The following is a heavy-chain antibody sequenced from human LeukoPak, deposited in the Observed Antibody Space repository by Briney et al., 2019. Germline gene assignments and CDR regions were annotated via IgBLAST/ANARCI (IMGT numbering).Heavy chain of an antibody. J-gene: IGHJ4*02. CDR1: GFTFDDYA. Sequence: GGSLRLSCAASGFTFDDYAMHWVRQAPGKGLEWVSLISGDGGSTYYADSVKGRFTISRDNSKNTLYLQMNSLRAEDTAVYYCARDFPDCSSTSCHRGLDYWGQGTLVTVSS. CDR2: ISGDGGST. D-gene: IGHD2-2*01. V-gene: IGHV3-43*02. CDR3: ARDFPDCSSTSCHRGLDY.